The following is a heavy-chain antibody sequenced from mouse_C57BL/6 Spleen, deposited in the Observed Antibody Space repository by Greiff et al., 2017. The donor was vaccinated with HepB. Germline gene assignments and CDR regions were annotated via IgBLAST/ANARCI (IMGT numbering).Heavy chain of an antibody. Sequence: EVQLQQSGPELVKPGASVKISCKASGYTFTDYYMNWVKQSHGKSLEWIGDINPNNGGTSYNQKFKGKATLTVDKSSSTAYMELRSLTSEDSAVYGCGRWTGSYYGNYGWLAYWGQGTLVTVSA. D-gene: IGHD2-1*01. CDR3: GRWTGSYYGNYGWLAY. J-gene: IGHJ3*01. CDR1: GYTFTDYY. V-gene: IGHV1-26*01. CDR2: INPNNGGT.